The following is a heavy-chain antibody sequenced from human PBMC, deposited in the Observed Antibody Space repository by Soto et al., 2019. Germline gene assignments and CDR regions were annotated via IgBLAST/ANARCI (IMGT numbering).Heavy chain of an antibody. CDR3: ARDGDANSGFGKDY. D-gene: IGHD3-16*01. J-gene: IGHJ4*02. CDR2: IWPDGGNK. Sequence: GGSLRLSCAASGFTFSDYGMHWVRQAPGKGLQWVAFIWPDGGNKYYAESVKGRFTISRDNSKNSVYLQVNNVRDEDTAVYYCARDGDANSGFGKDYWGQGTLVTVSS. CDR1: GFTFSDYG. V-gene: IGHV3-33*01.